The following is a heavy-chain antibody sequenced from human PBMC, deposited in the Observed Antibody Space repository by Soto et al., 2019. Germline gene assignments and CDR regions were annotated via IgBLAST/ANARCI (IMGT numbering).Heavy chain of an antibody. Sequence: GGSLRLSCAASGFTVSSNYMSWVRQAPGKGLEWVSVIYSGGSTYYADSVKGRFTISRDNSKNTLYLQMNSLRAEDTAVYYCARDYYGSGSYYNPYHFDYWGQGTLVTVSS. CDR1: GFTVSSNY. D-gene: IGHD3-10*01. J-gene: IGHJ4*02. V-gene: IGHV3-66*01. CDR3: ARDYYGSGSYYNPYHFDY. CDR2: IYSGGST.